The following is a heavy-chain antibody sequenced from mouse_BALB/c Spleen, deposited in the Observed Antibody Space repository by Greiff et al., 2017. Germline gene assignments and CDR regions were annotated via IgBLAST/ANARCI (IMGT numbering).Heavy chain of an antibody. Sequence: EVKLVESGGGLVQPGGSLKLSCAASGFTFSSYTMSWVRQTPEKRLEWVAYISNGGGSTYYPATVKGRFTISRDNAKNTLYLQMSSLKSEDTAMYYCARHDGNYEDYAMDYWGQGTSVTVSS. V-gene: IGHV5-12-2*01. CDR1: GFTFSSYT. J-gene: IGHJ4*01. CDR2: ISNGGGST. D-gene: IGHD2-1*01. CDR3: ARHDGNYEDYAMDY.